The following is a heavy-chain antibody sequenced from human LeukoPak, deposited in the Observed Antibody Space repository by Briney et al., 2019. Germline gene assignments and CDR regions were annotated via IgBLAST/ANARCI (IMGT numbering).Heavy chain of an antibody. CDR3: AIPSIVGATWYFDY. V-gene: IGHV4-39*01. J-gene: IGHJ4*02. Sequence: SETLSLTCTVSGGSISSSSYYWGWIRQPPGKGLEWIGSIYYSGSAYYNPSLKSRVTISVDTSKNQFSLKLSSVTAADTAVYYCAIPSIVGATWYFDYWGQGTLVTVSS. D-gene: IGHD1-26*01. CDR2: IYYSGSA. CDR1: GGSISSSSYY.